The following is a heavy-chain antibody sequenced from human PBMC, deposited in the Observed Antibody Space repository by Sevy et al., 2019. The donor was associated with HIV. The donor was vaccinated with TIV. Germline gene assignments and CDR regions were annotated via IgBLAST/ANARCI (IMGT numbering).Heavy chain of an antibody. J-gene: IGHJ4*02. CDR3: AKDLDCITSSCYGELFDY. D-gene: IGHD2-2*01. Sequence: GGSLRLSCAAYGLTFSSYDMSWVRQAPGKGLEWVSAIIVSGGTTFYADFVKGRFTMSRDNSKNTLYLQMNSLRAEDTAVYYCAKDLDCITSSCYGELFDYWGQGTLVTVSS. CDR1: GLTFSSYD. V-gene: IGHV3-23*01. CDR2: IIVSGGTT.